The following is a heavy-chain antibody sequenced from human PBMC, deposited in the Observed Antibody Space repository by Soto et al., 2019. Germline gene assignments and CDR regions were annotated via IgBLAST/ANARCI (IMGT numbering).Heavy chain of an antibody. Sequence: EVQVVESGGDLVQPGGSLRLSCAASGFTVRDDYMNWVRQAPGKGLEWVSVIYSGGGRYYADSVKGRFTISRDNSKNMVYLQMNSLRAEDTAVYYCARDPGDRNGMSVWGQGTTVTVSS. CDR2: IYSGGGR. CDR3: ARDPGDRNGMSV. D-gene: IGHD1-26*01. V-gene: IGHV3-66*01. CDR1: GFTVRDDY. J-gene: IGHJ6*02.